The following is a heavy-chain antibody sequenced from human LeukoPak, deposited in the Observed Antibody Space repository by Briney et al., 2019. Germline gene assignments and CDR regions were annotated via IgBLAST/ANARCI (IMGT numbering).Heavy chain of an antibody. J-gene: IGHJ6*03. Sequence: SVKVSCKASGGTFSSYAMSWVRQAPGQGLEWMGGIIPIFGTANYAQKFQGRVTITADESTSTAYMELSSLRSEDTAVYYCAGTYYDFWSGYSHYYYYMDVWGKGTTVTVSS. CDR2: IIPIFGTA. D-gene: IGHD3-3*01. CDR3: AGTYYDFWSGYSHYYYYMDV. V-gene: IGHV1-69*13. CDR1: GGTFSSYA.